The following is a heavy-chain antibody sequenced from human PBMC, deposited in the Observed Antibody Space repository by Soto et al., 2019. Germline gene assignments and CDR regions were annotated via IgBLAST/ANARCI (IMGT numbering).Heavy chain of an antibody. CDR3: ARGNFDY. CDR1: GGSISSSNW. V-gene: IGHV4-4*02. CDR2: IHNSGST. Sequence: QVQLQESGPGLVKPSGTLSLTCAVSGGSISSSNWWCWVRQSPEKGLEWIGEIHNSGSTNYNPSLKSRVTISIDRLNNQFSLKLSSVTAADTAVYYCARGNFDYWGQGTLVTVSS. J-gene: IGHJ4*02.